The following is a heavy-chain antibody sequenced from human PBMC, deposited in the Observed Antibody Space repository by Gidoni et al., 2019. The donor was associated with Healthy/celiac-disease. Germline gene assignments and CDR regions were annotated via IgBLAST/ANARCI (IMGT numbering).Heavy chain of an antibody. CDR1: GESFSGYY. V-gene: IGHV4-34*01. D-gene: IGHD2-15*01. Sequence: QVQLQQWGAGLLKPSATLSLNCAVYGESFSGYYWGWIRQPPGKGLEWIGEINHIGTTNYNPSLKSRFTISVDMSKKQFPLKLSSVTAADTAVYYCARGKVGVDAFDIWGQGTMDTVSS. CDR3: ARGKVGVDAFDI. J-gene: IGHJ3*02. CDR2: INHIGTT.